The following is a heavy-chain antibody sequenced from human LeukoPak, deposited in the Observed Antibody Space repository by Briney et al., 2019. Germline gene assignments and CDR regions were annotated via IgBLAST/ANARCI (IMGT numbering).Heavy chain of an antibody. J-gene: IGHJ4*02. CDR3: AREVPRSSYFDY. CDR1: GYTFTTYF. V-gene: IGHV1-46*01. Sequence: ASVKVSCKASGYTFTTYFMHWMRQAPGQGLEWMGIIFPSSGCINYAQRFQGRATMTSDTSTSTLYMQLSSLRYDDTAVYYCAREVPRSSYFDYWGQGALVTVSS. CDR2: IFPSSGCI. D-gene: IGHD3-16*02.